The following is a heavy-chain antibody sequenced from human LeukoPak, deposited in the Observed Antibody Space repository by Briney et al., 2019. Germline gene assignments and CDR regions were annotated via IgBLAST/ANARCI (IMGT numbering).Heavy chain of an antibody. V-gene: IGHV4-4*07. Sequence: SETLSLTCTVSGDSISNYYWSWIRQPAGKGLEWIGRIYTSGSTNYNPSLKSRVTMSVDTSKNQFSLKLSSVTAADTAVYYCARQSFAPFQVGPETPIESWGQGTLVTVSS. D-gene: IGHD1-26*01. CDR1: GDSISNYY. CDR2: IYTSGST. CDR3: ARQSFAPFQVGPETPIES. J-gene: IGHJ4*02.